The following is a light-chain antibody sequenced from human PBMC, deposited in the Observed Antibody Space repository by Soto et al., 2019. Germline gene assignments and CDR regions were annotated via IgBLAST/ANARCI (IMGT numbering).Light chain of an antibody. Sequence: EIVMTQSPATLPVSPGERATLSCRASQSVRSNLAWYQQKPGQAPRLLIYGASTRATGIPARFSGSGSGTEFTLTIRSLQSEDFAVYYCQQYNNWPPLTFGPGTKVDVK. CDR3: QQYNNWPPLT. J-gene: IGKJ3*01. CDR2: GAS. CDR1: QSVRSN. V-gene: IGKV3-15*01.